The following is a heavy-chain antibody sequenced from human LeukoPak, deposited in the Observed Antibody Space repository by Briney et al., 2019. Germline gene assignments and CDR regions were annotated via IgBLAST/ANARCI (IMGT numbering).Heavy chain of an antibody. D-gene: IGHD3-16*01. J-gene: IGHJ3*02. CDR3: ARDHNWAFDI. Sequence: GGSLRLSCAASGFTFSDYAMDWVRQAPGKGLEWVSVIRSSGDTTYYADFVKGRFTISRDNAKNSLYLQMNSLRDEDTAVYYCARDHNWAFDIWGQGTMVTVSS. V-gene: IGHV3-23*01. CDR1: GFTFSDYA. CDR2: IRSSGDTT.